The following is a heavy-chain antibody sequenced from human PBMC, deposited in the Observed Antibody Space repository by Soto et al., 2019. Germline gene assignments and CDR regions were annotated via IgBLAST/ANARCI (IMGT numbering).Heavy chain of an antibody. D-gene: IGHD2-2*03. Sequence: QITLKESGPTLVKPTQTLTLTCTFSGFSLSTGAVGVGWIRQPPGEALEWLALVYYNDDIRYSPSLKDRLTLXXXTXENQVVLTLTNLDLVDTATYFCAHGRSVGSTYYFEYWGQGTLVTVSS. CDR2: VYYNDDI. CDR1: GFSLSTGAVG. J-gene: IGHJ4*02. CDR3: AHGRSVGSTYYFEY. V-gene: IGHV2-5*01.